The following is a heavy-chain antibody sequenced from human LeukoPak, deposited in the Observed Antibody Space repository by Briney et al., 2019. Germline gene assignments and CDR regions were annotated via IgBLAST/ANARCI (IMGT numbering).Heavy chain of an antibody. J-gene: IGHJ4*02. CDR1: GFTFSSYS. Sequence: SGGSLRLSCAASGFTFSSYSMNWVRQAPGKGLEWVSSISSSSSYIYCADSVKGRFTISRDNAKNSMYLQMNSLRAEDTAVYYCARDRRRGFDYWGQGTLVTVSS. CDR2: ISSSSSYI. V-gene: IGHV3-21*01. CDR3: ARDRRRGFDY.